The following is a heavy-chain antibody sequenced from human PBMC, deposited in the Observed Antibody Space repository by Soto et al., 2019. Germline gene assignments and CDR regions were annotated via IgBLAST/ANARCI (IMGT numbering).Heavy chain of an antibody. V-gene: IGHV4-34*01. CDR3: ALNEEREGGTIRFDP. D-gene: IGHD1-1*01. J-gene: IGHJ5*02. Sequence: SGTLSLPCAVYGGSFRGYYWSWIRQPPGKGLEWIGEINHSGNTNYKSSLKSRVTISIDTSKNQFYLKLSSVTAADTAMYYCALNEEREGGTIRFDPWGQGTLVTVSS. CDR2: INHSGNT. CDR1: GGSFRGYY.